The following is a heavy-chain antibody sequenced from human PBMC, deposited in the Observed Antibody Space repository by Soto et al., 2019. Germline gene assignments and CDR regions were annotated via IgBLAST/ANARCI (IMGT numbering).Heavy chain of an antibody. D-gene: IGHD1-20*01. CDR1: GYSFTSYW. J-gene: IGHJ3*02. CDR2: IYPGDSDT. CDR3: ARLTHGITGTPAGGAFDI. V-gene: IGHV5-51*01. Sequence: PGESLKISCKGSGYSFTSYWIGWVRQMPGKGLEWMGIIYPGDSDTRYSPSFQGQVTISADKSISTAYLQWSSLKASDTAMYYCARLTHGITGTPAGGAFDIWGQGTMVPVS.